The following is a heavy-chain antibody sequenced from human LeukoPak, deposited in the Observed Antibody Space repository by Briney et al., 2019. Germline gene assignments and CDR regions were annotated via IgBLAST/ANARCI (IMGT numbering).Heavy chain of an antibody. D-gene: IGHD3-22*01. CDR1: GDSLNSYY. CDR3: ARAGTDGYSHFDY. Sequence: LETLSLTCTVSGDSLNSYYWSWIRQPAGKGREWIGRMYTSGTDYNPTLKSRVTMSVDTSKNQFSLKLSSVTAADTAVYYCARAGTDGYSHFDYWGQGTLVTVSS. V-gene: IGHV4-4*07. CDR2: MYTSGT. J-gene: IGHJ4*02.